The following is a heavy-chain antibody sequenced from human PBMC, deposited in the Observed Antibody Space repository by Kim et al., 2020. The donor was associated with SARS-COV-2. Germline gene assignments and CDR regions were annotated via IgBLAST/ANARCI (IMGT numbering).Heavy chain of an antibody. CDR3: ASLYSSGWYYFDY. D-gene: IGHD6-19*01. V-gene: IGHV3-21*01. J-gene: IGHJ4*02. CDR2: ISSSSSYI. Sequence: GGPLRLSCAASGFTFSSYSMNWVHQAPGKGLEWVSSISSSSSYIYYADSVKGRFTISRDNAKNSLYLQMNSLRAEDTAVYYCASLYSSGWYYFDYWGQGTLVTVSS. CDR1: GFTFSSYS.